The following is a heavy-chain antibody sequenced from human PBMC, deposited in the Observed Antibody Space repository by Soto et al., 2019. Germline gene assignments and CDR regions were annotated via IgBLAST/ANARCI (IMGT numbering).Heavy chain of an antibody. CDR1: GYTFSSYA. CDR2: ISAYNGNT. V-gene: IGHV1-18*01. J-gene: IGHJ4*02. Sequence: QVQLVQSGAEVKKPGASVKVSCKASGYTFSSYAISWVRQAPGQGLEWMGWISAYNGNTNYAQNFQGRVTMTTDTSTSTAYMELRSRRSDDTAVYYCARDPRVYYDSSGYYWVYWGQGTLVTVSS. CDR3: ARDPRVYYDSSGYYWVY. D-gene: IGHD3-22*01.